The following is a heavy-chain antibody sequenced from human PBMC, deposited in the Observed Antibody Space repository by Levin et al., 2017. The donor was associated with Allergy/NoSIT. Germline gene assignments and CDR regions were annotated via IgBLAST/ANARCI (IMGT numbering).Heavy chain of an antibody. CDR1: GGSISSSSYY. J-gene: IGHJ4*02. CDR2: IYYSGST. CDR3: ASLYNWNDY. Sequence: SETLSLTCTVSGGSISSSSYYWGWIRQPPGKGLEWIGSIYYSGSTYYNPSLKSRVTISVDTSKNQFSLKLSSVTAADTAVYYCASLYNWNDYWGQGTLVTVSS. D-gene: IGHD1-20*01. V-gene: IGHV4-39*01.